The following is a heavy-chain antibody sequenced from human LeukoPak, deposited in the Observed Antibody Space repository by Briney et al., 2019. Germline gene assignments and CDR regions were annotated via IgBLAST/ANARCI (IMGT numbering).Heavy chain of an antibody. CDR2: IKEDGSEK. Sequence: GGSLRLSCAASGFTFSTFWMSWVRQAPGKGLEWVANIKEDGSEKYYVDSVKGRFTISRDNAQNSLYLQMNSLRAEDTAVYYCARVNRYSSSTYFDYWGQGTLVTVSS. D-gene: IGHD6-6*01. CDR3: ARVNRYSSSTYFDY. J-gene: IGHJ4*02. V-gene: IGHV3-7*01. CDR1: GFTFSTFW.